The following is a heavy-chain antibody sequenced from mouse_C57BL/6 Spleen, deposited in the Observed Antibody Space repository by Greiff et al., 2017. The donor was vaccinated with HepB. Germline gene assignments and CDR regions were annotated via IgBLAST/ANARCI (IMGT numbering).Heavy chain of an antibody. D-gene: IGHD1-1*01. Sequence: EVKLMESGPGLVKPSQSLSLTCSVTGYSITSGYYWNWIRQFPGNKLEWMGYISYDGSNNYNPSLKNRISITRDTSKNQFFLKLNSVTTEDTATYYCARGYYGRDFDVWGTGTTVTVSS. J-gene: IGHJ1*03. CDR2: ISYDGSN. CDR1: GYSITSGYY. V-gene: IGHV3-6*01. CDR3: ARGYYGRDFDV.